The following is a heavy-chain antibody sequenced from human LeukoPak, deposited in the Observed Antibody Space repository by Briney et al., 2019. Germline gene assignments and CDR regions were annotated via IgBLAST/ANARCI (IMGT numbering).Heavy chain of an antibody. CDR3: AIPPTGYSSGWAPN. CDR2: ISGSGGST. Sequence: GGSLRLSCAASGFTFSSYAMSWVRQAPGKGLEWVSAISGSGGSTYYADSVKGRFTISRDNSKNTLYLQMNSLRAEDTAVYYCAIPPTGYSSGWAPNWGQGTLVTVSS. CDR1: GFTFSSYA. V-gene: IGHV3-23*01. D-gene: IGHD6-19*01. J-gene: IGHJ4*02.